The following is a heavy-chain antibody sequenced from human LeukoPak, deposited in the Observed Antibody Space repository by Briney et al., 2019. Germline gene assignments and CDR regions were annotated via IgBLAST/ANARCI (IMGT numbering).Heavy chain of an antibody. CDR2: ISSSGST. V-gene: IGHV4-4*07. CDR3: ARDRAAGSDWLDP. Sequence: SETLSLTCTVSDASISSYYWSWIRQPAGKGLEWIGHISSSGSTNYNPSLKSRVIMTVDTSKNHFSLKLSSVTAADTAVYYCARDRAAGSDWLDPWGQGTLVTVSS. J-gene: IGHJ5*02. D-gene: IGHD3-10*01. CDR1: DASISSYY.